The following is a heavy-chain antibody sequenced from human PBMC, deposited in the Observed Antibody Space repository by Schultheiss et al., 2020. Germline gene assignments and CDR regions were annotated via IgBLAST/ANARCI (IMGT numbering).Heavy chain of an antibody. J-gene: IGHJ5*02. CDR2: INSDGSST. CDR3: ARGITIFGVVTIKSNWFDP. V-gene: IGHV3-74*01. Sequence: GGSLRLSCAASEFTFSSSSMSWVRQAPGKGLVWVSRINSDGSSTSYADSVKGRFTISRDNAKNTLYLQMNSLRAEDTAVYYCARGITIFGVVTIKSNWFDPWGQGTLVTVSS. CDR1: EFTFSSSS. D-gene: IGHD3-3*01.